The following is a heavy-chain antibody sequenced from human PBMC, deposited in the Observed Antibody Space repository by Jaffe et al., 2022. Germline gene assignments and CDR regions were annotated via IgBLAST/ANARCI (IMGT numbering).Heavy chain of an antibody. CDR3: ARDRGYSYPNDAFDI. J-gene: IGHJ3*02. CDR2: INPNSGGT. CDR1: GYTFTGYY. D-gene: IGHD5-18*01. Sequence: QVQLVQSGAEVKKPGASVKVSCKASGYTFTGYYMHWVRQAPGQGLEWMGRINPNSGGTNYAQKFQGRVTMTRDTSISTAYMELSRLRSDDTAVYYCARDRGYSYPNDAFDIWGQGTMVTVSS. V-gene: IGHV1-2*06.